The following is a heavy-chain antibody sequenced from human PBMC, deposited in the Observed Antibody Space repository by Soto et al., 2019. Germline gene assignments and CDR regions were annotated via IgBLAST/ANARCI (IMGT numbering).Heavy chain of an antibody. Sequence: QPQLVQSGAEVKQPGASVKVSCSASGYPFTTYGISWVRQAPGQGLDWMGWISAHKGNTNFAQKLQGRLTMTTDTSTSTAYMELRSLRSDDTAVYYCARDSSPPFYYGVDVWGQGTTVAVSS. CDR2: ISAHKGNT. CDR3: ARDSSPPFYYGVDV. J-gene: IGHJ6*02. D-gene: IGHD6-13*01. V-gene: IGHV1-18*01. CDR1: GYPFTTYG.